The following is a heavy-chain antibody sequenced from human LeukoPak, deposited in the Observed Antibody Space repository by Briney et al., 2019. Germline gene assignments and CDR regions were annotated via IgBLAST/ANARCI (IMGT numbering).Heavy chain of an antibody. Sequence: PGGSLRLSCAASGFTFSSYAMSWVRQAPGKGLEWVSTISGSGGNTYYGDSVKGRFTISRDNSKNTLYLQMNSLRAEDTAVYYCARDPQQLVLGHFDYWGQGTLVTVSS. J-gene: IGHJ4*02. CDR3: ARDPQQLVLGHFDY. CDR1: GFTFSSYA. CDR2: ISGSGGNT. D-gene: IGHD6-6*01. V-gene: IGHV3-23*01.